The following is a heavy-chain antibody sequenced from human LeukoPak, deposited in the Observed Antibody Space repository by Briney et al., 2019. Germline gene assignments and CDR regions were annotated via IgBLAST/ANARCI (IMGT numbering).Heavy chain of an antibody. CDR2: TSYNGNT. Sequence: GASVKVSCKASGYTFINYGISWVRQAPGLGLAWMGWTSYNGNTNYAQKFQDRVTMTTNTSTTTAYMELRSLESDDTAVYYCARHSGSGWQALGYWGQGTLVTVSS. V-gene: IGHV1-18*04. CDR1: GYTFINYG. J-gene: IGHJ4*02. D-gene: IGHD6-19*01. CDR3: ARHSGSGWQALGY.